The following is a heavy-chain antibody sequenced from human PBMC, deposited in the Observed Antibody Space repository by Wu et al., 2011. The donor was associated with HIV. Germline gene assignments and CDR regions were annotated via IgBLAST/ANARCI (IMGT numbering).Heavy chain of an antibody. CDR2: ISAYSGNT. CDR1: GYTFTTYG. V-gene: IGHV1-18*01. D-gene: IGHD1-26*01. J-gene: IGHJ6*02. CDR3: ARDESGSSSYYGMDV. Sequence: QAQLVQSGAEVREPGSSVKVSCKASGYTFTTYGVSWVRQAPGQGLEWMGWISAYSGNTNYAQKVQGRVTMTTDTSTNTAYMELKSLRSDDTAVYYCARDESGSSSYYGMDVWGQGTTVTVSS.